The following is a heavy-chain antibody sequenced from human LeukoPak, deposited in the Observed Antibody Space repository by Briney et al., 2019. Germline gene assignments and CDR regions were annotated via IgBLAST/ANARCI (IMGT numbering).Heavy chain of an antibody. CDR1: RFIFDDYA. V-gene: IGHV3-9*03. CDR2: ISWNSGKI. D-gene: IGHD6-13*01. Sequence: PGSSLRLSCAASRFIFDDYAMNWVRQAPGMGLEWVSGISWNSGKIDYADSVKGRFTISRDNAKNFLYLQMNSLRVEDMGLYYCAKDRGYSSSFFEIWGQGTLVTVSS. CDR3: AKDRGYSSSFFEI. J-gene: IGHJ4*02.